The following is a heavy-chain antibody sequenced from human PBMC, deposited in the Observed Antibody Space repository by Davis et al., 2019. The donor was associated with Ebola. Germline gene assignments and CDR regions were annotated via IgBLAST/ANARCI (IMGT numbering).Heavy chain of an antibody. CDR2: IYYSGST. V-gene: IGHV4-59*08. J-gene: IGHJ6*02. Sequence: GSLRLSCTVSGGSISSYYWSWIRQPPGKGLEWIGYIYYSGSTNYNPSLKSRVTISVDTSKNQFSLKLSSVTAADTAVYYCARHTAAAVGYYYYGMDVWGQGTTVTVSS. CDR3: ARHTAAAVGYYYYGMDV. D-gene: IGHD6-13*01. CDR1: GGSISSYY.